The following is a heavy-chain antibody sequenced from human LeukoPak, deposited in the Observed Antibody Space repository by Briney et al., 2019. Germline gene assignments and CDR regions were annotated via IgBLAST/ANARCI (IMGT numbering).Heavy chain of an antibody. CDR3: ARAYDSWSGYYTGE. J-gene: IGHJ4*02. CDR1: GYTFTSYG. D-gene: IGHD3-3*01. V-gene: IGHV1-18*01. Sequence: ASVKVSCKASGYTFTSYGISWVRQAPGQGLEWMGWISAYNGNTNYAQKLQGRVTMTTDTSTSTAYMELRSLRSDDTAVYYCARAYDSWSGYYTGEWGQGTLVTVSS. CDR2: ISAYNGNT.